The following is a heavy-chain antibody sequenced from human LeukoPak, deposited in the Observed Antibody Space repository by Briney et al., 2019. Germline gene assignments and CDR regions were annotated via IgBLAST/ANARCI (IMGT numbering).Heavy chain of an antibody. CDR1: GGSISSYY. CDR3: ARAFISYNDFWSGYNPAAYAFDI. V-gene: IGHV4-59*01. CDR2: IYYSGST. J-gene: IGHJ3*02. D-gene: IGHD3-3*01. Sequence: SETLSLTCTVSGGSISSYYWSWIRQPPGNGLEWIGYIYYSGSTNYNPSLKSRVTISVDTSKNQFSLKLSSVTAADTAVYYCARAFISYNDFWSGYNPAAYAFDIWGQGTMVTVSS.